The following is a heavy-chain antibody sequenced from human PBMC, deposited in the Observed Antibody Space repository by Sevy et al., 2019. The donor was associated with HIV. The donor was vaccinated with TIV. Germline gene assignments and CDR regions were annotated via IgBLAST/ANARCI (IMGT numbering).Heavy chain of an antibody. D-gene: IGHD1-26*01. Sequence: GGSLSLSCAGFGFTFSTYSMNWVRQAPGKGLEWISFISGSSNYIYYADSVKGRFTISRDNVKDSLYLQMNSLRVEDTAVYFCARDGKAWDLLNYWGQGTLVTVSS. J-gene: IGHJ4*02. CDR2: ISGSSNYI. CDR1: GFTFSTYS. CDR3: ARDGKAWDLLNY. V-gene: IGHV3-21*01.